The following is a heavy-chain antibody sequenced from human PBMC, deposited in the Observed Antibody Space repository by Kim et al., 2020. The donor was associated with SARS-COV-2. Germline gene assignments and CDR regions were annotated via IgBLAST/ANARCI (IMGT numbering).Heavy chain of an antibody. V-gene: IGHV3-11*01. CDR2: ISSSGSTI. Sequence: GGSLRLSCAACGFTFSDYDMSWIRQAPGKGREWVSYISSSGSTIYYSDSVKGRFTISRANAKNSLYLQMNSLRAEDTAVYYCARVRGAAGPFYYYYYGMDVWGQGTTVTVSS. J-gene: IGHJ6*02. CDR1: GFTFSDYD. D-gene: IGHD6-13*01. CDR3: ARVRGAAGPFYYYYYGMDV.